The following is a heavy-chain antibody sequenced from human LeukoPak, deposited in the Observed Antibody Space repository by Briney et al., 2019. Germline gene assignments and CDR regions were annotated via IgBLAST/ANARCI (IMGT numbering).Heavy chain of an antibody. CDR2: ISNDGSNK. J-gene: IGHJ4*02. V-gene: IGHV3-30*18. CDR1: GFTFSSYV. Sequence: GGSLRLSCGASGFTFSSYVMHGVRRAPGKGLEGVGVISNDGSNKYYADSVKGRFTISRDNSKNTLYLQMNSLRAEDTAVYYCAKAAAYCGGDCYDYWGQGTLVTVSS. CDR3: AKAAAYCGGDCYDY. D-gene: IGHD2-21*01.